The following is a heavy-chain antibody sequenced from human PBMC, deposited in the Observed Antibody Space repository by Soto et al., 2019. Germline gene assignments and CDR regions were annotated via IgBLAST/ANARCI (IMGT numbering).Heavy chain of an antibody. D-gene: IGHD3-3*01. CDR3: ARARGHPPYYDFWSGYLPYYYYYMDV. CDR1: GFTFSSYS. CDR2: ISSSSSTI. Sequence: EVQLVESGGGLVQPGGSLRLSCAASGFTFSSYSMNWVRQAPGKGLEWVSYISSSSSTIYYADSVKGRFTISRDNAKNSLYLQMNSLRAEDTAVYYCARARGHPPYYDFWSGYLPYYYYYMDVWGKGTTVTVSS. J-gene: IGHJ6*03. V-gene: IGHV3-48*01.